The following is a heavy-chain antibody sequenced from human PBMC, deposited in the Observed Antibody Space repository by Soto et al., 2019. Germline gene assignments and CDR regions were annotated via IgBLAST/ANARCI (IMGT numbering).Heavy chain of an antibody. D-gene: IGHD6-6*01. J-gene: IGHJ6*02. Sequence: TSATLSLTCTVSGGSISIYYWSWMRQPPGKGLEWIGYIYYSGSTNYNPSLKSRVTISVDTSKNQFSLKLSSVTAADTAVYYCARDGGIAARPLYYYYGMDVWGQGTTVTVSS. V-gene: IGHV4-59*01. CDR1: GGSISIYY. CDR3: ARDGGIAARPLYYYYGMDV. CDR2: IYYSGST.